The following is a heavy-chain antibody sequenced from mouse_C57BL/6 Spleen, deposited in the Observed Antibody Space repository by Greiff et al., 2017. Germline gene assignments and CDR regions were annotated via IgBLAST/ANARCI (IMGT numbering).Heavy chain of an antibody. CDR3: ARKGFITTVVFDY. CDR2: INPNNGGT. CDR1: GYTFTDYY. D-gene: IGHD1-1*01. Sequence: VQLQQSGPELVKPGASVKISCKASGYTFTDYYMNWVKQSHGKSLEWIGDINPNNGGTSYNQKFKGKATLTVDKSSSTADMELRSLTSEDSAVYYCARKGFITTVVFDYWGQGTTLTVSS. V-gene: IGHV1-26*01. J-gene: IGHJ2*01.